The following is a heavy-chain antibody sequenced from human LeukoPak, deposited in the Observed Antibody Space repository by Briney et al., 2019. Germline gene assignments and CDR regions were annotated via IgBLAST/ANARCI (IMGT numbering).Heavy chain of an antibody. V-gene: IGHV1-18*01. CDR2: ISAYNRNT. J-gene: IGHJ4*02. Sequence: ASVKVSCTASGYTFTSYGISWVRQAPGQGLEWMGWISAYNRNTNYAQKLQGRVTMTTDTSTSTAYMELRSLRSDDTAVYYCARDPSMIRGENTPYFDYWGQGTLVTVSS. CDR3: ARDPSMIRGENTPYFDY. D-gene: IGHD3-10*01. CDR1: GYTFTSYG.